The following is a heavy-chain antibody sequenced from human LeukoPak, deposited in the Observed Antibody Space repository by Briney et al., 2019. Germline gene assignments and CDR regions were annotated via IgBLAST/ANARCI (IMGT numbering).Heavy chain of an antibody. V-gene: IGHV3-9*01. CDR1: GFTFADYA. J-gene: IGHJ4*02. Sequence: GGSLRLSCAASGFTFADYAMHWVRQAPGKGLEWVSGISWNNNVGYADSVKGRFTISRDNAKNSFYLQMNSLRAEDTAVFYCARDPEGFGATYFDYWGQGTLVTVSS. D-gene: IGHD3-16*01. CDR3: ARDPEGFGATYFDY. CDR2: ISWNNNV.